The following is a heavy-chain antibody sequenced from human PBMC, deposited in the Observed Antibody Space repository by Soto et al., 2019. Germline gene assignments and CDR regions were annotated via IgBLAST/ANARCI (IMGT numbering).Heavy chain of an antibody. D-gene: IGHD6-19*01. CDR1: GFSLSTSGVG. CDR3: AHRLTGYSSGWAPTPFDY. Sequence: SGPTLVNPTQTLTLTCTFSGFSLSTSGVGVGWIRQPPGKALEWLALIYWDDDKRYSPSLKSRLTITKDTSKNQVVLTMTNMDPVDTATYYCAHRLTGYSSGWAPTPFDYWGQGTLVTVSS. V-gene: IGHV2-5*02. J-gene: IGHJ4*02. CDR2: IYWDDDK.